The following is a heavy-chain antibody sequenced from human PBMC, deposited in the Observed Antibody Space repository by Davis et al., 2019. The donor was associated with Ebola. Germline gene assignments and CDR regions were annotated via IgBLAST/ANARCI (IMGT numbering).Heavy chain of an antibody. D-gene: IGHD3-10*01. CDR1: GVTVSSNY. J-gene: IGHJ4*02. Sequence: GGSLRLSCAASGVTVSSNYMNWVRQAPGKGLEWVSAISGSGDSTYYADSVKGRFTISRDNSKSTLYLQMNSLRAEDTAVYYCAKDLQYYYGSADYWGQGTLVTVSA. CDR3: AKDLQYYYGSADY. V-gene: IGHV3-23*01. CDR2: ISGSGDST.